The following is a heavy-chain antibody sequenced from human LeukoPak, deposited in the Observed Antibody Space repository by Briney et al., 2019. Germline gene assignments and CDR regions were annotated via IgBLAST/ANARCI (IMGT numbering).Heavy chain of an antibody. V-gene: IGHV4-59*08. D-gene: IGHD3-10*01. Sequence: PSETLSLTCTVSGFSFSSYYWSWIRQPPGKGLEWIGYIYYSGSTNYNPSLKSRVTISVDTSKNQFSLKLSSVTAADTAVYYCARRIYGSGRPYYYYYMDVWGKGTTVTVSS. CDR3: ARRIYGSGRPYYYYYMDV. J-gene: IGHJ6*03. CDR1: GFSFSSYY. CDR2: IYYSGST.